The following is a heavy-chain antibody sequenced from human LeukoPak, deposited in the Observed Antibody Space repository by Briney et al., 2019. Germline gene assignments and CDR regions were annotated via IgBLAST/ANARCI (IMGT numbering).Heavy chain of an antibody. CDR2: ISGDGGST. V-gene: IGHV3-43*02. CDR3: AATISRGAAADY. D-gene: IGHD6-13*01. Sequence: RSGGSLILSCAASGFTFDDYAMHWVRQAPGKGLERVSLISGDGGSTYYADSVKGRFTISRDNSKNSLYLQMNSLRTEDTALYYCAATISRGAAADYWGQGTLVTVSS. CDR1: GFTFDDYA. J-gene: IGHJ4*02.